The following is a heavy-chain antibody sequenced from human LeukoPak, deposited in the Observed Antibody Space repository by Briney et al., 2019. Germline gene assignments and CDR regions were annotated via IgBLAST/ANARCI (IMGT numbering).Heavy chain of an antibody. CDR1: GGSISSYY. CDR2: IYYSGST. CDR3: AKSEAGIAVAGTAESDWFDP. J-gene: IGHJ5*02. Sequence: PSETLSLTCTVSGGSISSYYWSWIRQPPVKGLEWIGYIYYSGSTNYNPSLKSRVTISVDTSKDQFSLKLSPVTAADTAVYYCAKSEAGIAVAGTAESDWFDPWGQGTLVTVSS. V-gene: IGHV4-59*01. D-gene: IGHD6-19*01.